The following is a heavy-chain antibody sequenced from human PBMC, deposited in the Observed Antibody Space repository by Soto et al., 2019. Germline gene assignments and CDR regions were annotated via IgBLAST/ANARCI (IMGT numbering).Heavy chain of an antibody. CDR1: GYTFTSYY. CDR2: INPSGGST. V-gene: IGHV1-46*01. CDR3: ARNSWWLARPTSQLPDYMDV. J-gene: IGHJ6*03. Sequence: ASVKVSCKASGYTFTSYYMHWVRQAPGQGLERMGIINPSGGSTSYAQKFQGRVTMTRDTSTSTVYMELSSLRSEDTAVYYCARNSWWLARPTSQLPDYMDVWGKGTTVTVAS. D-gene: IGHD2-15*01.